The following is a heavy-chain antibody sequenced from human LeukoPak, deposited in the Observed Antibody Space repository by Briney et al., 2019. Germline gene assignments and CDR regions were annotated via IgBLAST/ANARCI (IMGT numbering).Heavy chain of an antibody. CDR1: GGSISSSNW. Sequence: PSETLSLTCAVSGGSISSSNWWSWVRQPPGKGLEWTGEIYHSGNTNYNPSLKSRVTMSVDRSKDQFSLKLSSVTAADTARYYCARNRYDSSGYYLDSWGQGTLVTVSS. CDR3: ARNRYDSSGYYLDS. V-gene: IGHV4-4*02. J-gene: IGHJ4*02. CDR2: IYHSGNT. D-gene: IGHD3-22*01.